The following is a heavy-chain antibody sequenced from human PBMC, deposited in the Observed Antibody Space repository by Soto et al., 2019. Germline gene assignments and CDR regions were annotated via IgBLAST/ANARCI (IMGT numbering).Heavy chain of an antibody. CDR3: ARDWGGYAGLVPYSFDH. D-gene: IGHD5-12*01. CDR2: ISSRSRSI. Sequence: EVQLVESGGGLVKPGGSLRLSCAASGFTFSSYSMHWVRQAPGKGLEWVSSISSRSRSIYYADSQKGRFTISRDNTKNXLDLQMNNRRAEDTAVYYCARDWGGYAGLVPYSFDHWGQGTLVTVSS. V-gene: IGHV3-21*01. CDR1: GFTFSSYS. J-gene: IGHJ4*02.